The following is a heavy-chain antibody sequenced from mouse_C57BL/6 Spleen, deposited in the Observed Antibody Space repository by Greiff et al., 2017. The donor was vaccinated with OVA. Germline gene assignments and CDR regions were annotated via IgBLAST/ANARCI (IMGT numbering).Heavy chain of an antibody. Sequence: VKLQQPGAELVRPGTSVKLSCKASGYTFTSYWMHWVKQRPGQGLEWIGVIDPSDSYTNYNQKFKGKATLTVDTSSSTAYMQLSSLTSEDSAVYYCARSGDYWGQGTLVTVSA. CDR3: ARSGDY. J-gene: IGHJ3*01. CDR2: IDPSDSYT. CDR1: GYTFTSYW. V-gene: IGHV1-59*01. D-gene: IGHD3-1*01.